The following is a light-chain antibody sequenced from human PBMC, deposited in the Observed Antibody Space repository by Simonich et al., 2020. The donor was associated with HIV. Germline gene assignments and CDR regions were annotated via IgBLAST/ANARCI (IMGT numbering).Light chain of an antibody. CDR3: QQRTNWPLT. V-gene: IGKV1-9*01. Sequence: IQLTQSPSFLSASVGDRVTITCRARQGISSYLAWYQQKPGKAPKLLIYAASTLQSGVTSRFSGSGSGTDFTLIISSLEPDDFAIYYCQQRTNWPLTFGPGTKVDI. CDR2: AAS. CDR1: QGISSY. J-gene: IGKJ3*01.